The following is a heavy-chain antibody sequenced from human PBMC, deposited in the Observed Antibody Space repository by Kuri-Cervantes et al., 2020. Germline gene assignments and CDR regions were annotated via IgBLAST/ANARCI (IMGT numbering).Heavy chain of an antibody. Sequence: GESLKLSFAASAFTFSSYGMHWVRQAPGEGLEWVAVIWYDGSNKYYADSVKGRFTISRDNSKNTLYLQMNSLRAEDTAVYYCAREKSDTAMVTYQDYWGQGTLVTVSS. CDR2: IWYDGSNK. CDR3: AREKSDTAMVTYQDY. D-gene: IGHD5-18*01. CDR1: AFTFSSYG. V-gene: IGHV3-33*01. J-gene: IGHJ4*02.